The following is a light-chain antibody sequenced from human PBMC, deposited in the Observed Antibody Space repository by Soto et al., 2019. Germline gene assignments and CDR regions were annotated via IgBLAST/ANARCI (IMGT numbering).Light chain of an antibody. CDR1: QSVSSN. CDR3: QQYNNWPPVT. Sequence: EVVMTQSPATLSVSPGERATLSCRASQSVSSNLAWYQQKPGQAPRLLIYGASTRATGITARFSGSGSGTEFTLTISSLQSEDFAVYYCQQYNNWPPVTFGQGTKLDIK. CDR2: GAS. V-gene: IGKV3-15*01. J-gene: IGKJ2*01.